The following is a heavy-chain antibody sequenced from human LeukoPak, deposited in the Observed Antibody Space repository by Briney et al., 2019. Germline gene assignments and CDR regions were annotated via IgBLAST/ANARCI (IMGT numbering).Heavy chain of an antibody. CDR3: ARDDVVNTGFDY. D-gene: IGHD3-22*01. J-gene: IGHJ4*02. CDR1: GGSITSGSYY. Sequence: SQTLSLTCTVSGGSITSGSYYWTWIRQPAGKGLEWIGRISTSGTSNFNPSLTSRVTISVDTSTNQFPLKLRSVTTTDTAVYYCARDDVVNTGFDYGGQGTLVSVSA. V-gene: IGHV4-61*02. CDR2: ISTSGTS.